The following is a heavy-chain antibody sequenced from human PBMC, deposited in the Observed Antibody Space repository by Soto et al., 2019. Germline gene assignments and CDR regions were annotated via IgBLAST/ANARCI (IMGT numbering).Heavy chain of an antibody. CDR1: GGSFSGYY. Sequence: QVQLQQWGAGLLKPSETLSLTCAVYGGSFSGYYWSWIRQPPGKGLEWIGEINPSVSTSYTPSLKSRRTISGDTSKNSRSLEVTSATAADSAMCYCAGGREGGAAIWGQGTLVTVSS. D-gene: IGHD1-26*01. V-gene: IGHV4-34*01. J-gene: IGHJ4*02. CDR3: AGGREGGAAI. CDR2: INPSVST.